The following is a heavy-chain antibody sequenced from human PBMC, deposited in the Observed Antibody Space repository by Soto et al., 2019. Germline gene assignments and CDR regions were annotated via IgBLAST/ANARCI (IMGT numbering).Heavy chain of an antibody. Sequence: GGSLRLSCAASGFTFSSYAMHWVRQAPGKGLEWVAVISYDGSNKYYADSVKGRFTISRDNSKNTLYLQMNSLRAEDTAVYYCAREVQLSDAFDIWGQGTMVTVSS. D-gene: IGHD6-13*01. V-gene: IGHV3-30-3*01. CDR3: AREVQLSDAFDI. CDR1: GFTFSSYA. J-gene: IGHJ3*02. CDR2: ISYDGSNK.